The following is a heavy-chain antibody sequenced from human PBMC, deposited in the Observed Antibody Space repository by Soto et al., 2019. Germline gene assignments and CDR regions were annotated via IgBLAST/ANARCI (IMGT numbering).Heavy chain of an antibody. V-gene: IGHV3-48*01. CDR1: GFTFSSYS. J-gene: IGHJ3*02. CDR3: ARDRYGDYVDDI. Sequence: EGSLILSCAASGFTFSSYSMNWVRQAPGKGLEWVSYISSSSSTIYYADSVKGRFTISRDNAKNSLYLQMNSLRAEDTAVYYCARDRYGDYVDDIWGQGTMVTVSS. D-gene: IGHD4-17*01. CDR2: ISSSSSTI.